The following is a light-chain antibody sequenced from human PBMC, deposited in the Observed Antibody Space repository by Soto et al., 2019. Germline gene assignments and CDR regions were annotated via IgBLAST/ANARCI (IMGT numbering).Light chain of an antibody. CDR1: QSVLYSSNNKNY. V-gene: IGKV4-1*01. CDR2: WAS. Sequence: DIVMTQSPDSLAVSLGERATINCKSSQSVLYSSNNKNYLAWYQQKPGQPPKLLIYWASTRESGVPDRFSGSGSGTDFTLTISGLQTEDVAVYYRQKYYSTPLFTFGPGTKVEIK. CDR3: QKYYSTPLFT. J-gene: IGKJ3*01.